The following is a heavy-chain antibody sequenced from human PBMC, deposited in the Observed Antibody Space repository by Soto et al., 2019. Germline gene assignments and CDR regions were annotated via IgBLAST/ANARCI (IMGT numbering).Heavy chain of an antibody. CDR3: ARRLKSISFLGVVIDSDVFDI. J-gene: IGHJ3*02. D-gene: IGHD3-3*01. CDR2: IYYSGST. Sequence: PSETLSLTCTVSGGSISSYYWSWIRQPPGKGLEWIGYIYYSGSTNYNPSLKSRVTISVDTSKNQFSLKLSSVTAADTAVYYCARRLKSISFLGVVIDSDVFDIWGQGTLVTVSS. CDR1: GGSISSYY. V-gene: IGHV4-59*08.